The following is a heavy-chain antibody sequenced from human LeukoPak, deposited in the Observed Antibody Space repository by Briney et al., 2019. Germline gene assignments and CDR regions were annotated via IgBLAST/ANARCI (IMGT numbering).Heavy chain of an antibody. V-gene: IGHV1-69*13. CDR1: GYTFTSYD. CDR3: ARGPQPHYFDY. CDR2: IIPIFGTA. J-gene: IGHJ4*02. Sequence: SVKVSCKASGYTFTSYDISWVRQAPGQGLEWMGGIIPIFGTANYAQKFQGRVTITADESTSTAYMELSSLRSEDTAVYYCARGPQPHYFDYWGQGTLVTVSS.